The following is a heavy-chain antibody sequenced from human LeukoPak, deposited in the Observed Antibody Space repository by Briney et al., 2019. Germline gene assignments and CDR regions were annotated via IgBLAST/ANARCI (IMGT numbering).Heavy chain of an antibody. Sequence: ASVKVSCKASGYTFTSYGISWVRQAPGQGLEWMGWISAYNGNTNYAQKLQGRVTMTTDTSTSTAYMELRSLRSDDTAVYYCATRTKRITMVRGVIPMPDYWGQGTLVTVSS. J-gene: IGHJ4*02. V-gene: IGHV1-18*01. D-gene: IGHD3-10*01. CDR1: GYTFTSYG. CDR3: ATRTKRITMVRGVIPMPDY. CDR2: ISAYNGNT.